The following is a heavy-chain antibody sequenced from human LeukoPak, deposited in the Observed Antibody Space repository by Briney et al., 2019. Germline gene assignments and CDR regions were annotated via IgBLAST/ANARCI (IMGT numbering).Heavy chain of an antibody. Sequence: SETLSLTCTVSGGSISYYYWSWIRQSPAKGLEGIGYIYYSGTTNYNPSLKSRVTIAVDTSTNQFSLQLRSVTAADTAVYYCAREDPQTTVPEGMDVWGQGTTVTVSS. D-gene: IGHD4-17*01. V-gene: IGHV4-59*01. J-gene: IGHJ6*02. CDR2: IYYSGTT. CDR1: GGSISYYY. CDR3: AREDPQTTVPEGMDV.